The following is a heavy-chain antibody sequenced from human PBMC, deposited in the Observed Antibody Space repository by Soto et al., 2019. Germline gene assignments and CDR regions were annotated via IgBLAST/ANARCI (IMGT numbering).Heavy chain of an antibody. D-gene: IGHD1-1*01. CDR2: IYKSGT. Sequence: QVQLQESGPGLVKPSQTLSLTCTVSGASISSGAYHWSWIRQHPGEGLEWIGYIYKSGTYYNPSLQSRITISADTSKNQFSLNLGSVTAADTAVYFCATYREGSGGTDYWGQGTLVTVSS. CDR3: ATYREGSGGTDY. J-gene: IGHJ4*02. V-gene: IGHV4-31*03. CDR1: GASISSGAYH.